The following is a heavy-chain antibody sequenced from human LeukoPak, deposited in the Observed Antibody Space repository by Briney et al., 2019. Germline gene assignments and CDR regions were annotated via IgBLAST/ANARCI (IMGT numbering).Heavy chain of an antibody. Sequence: PSETLSLTCTVSGGSISSYYWSWIRQPPGKGLEWIGYIYYSRSTNYNPSLKSRVTISVDTSKNQFSLKLSSVTAADTAVYYCAKMPPLSRIAVADTANYYYGMDVWGQGTTVTVSS. J-gene: IGHJ6*02. CDR3: AKMPPLSRIAVADTANYYYGMDV. CDR1: GGSISSYY. V-gene: IGHV4-59*01. D-gene: IGHD6-19*01. CDR2: IYYSRST.